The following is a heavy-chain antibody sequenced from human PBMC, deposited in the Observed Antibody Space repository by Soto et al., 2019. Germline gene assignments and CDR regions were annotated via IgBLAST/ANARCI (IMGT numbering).Heavy chain of an antibody. Sequence: GGSLRLSCAASGFTFDDYAMHWVRQAPGKGLEWVSGISWNSGSIGYADSVKGRFTISRDNAKNSLYLQMNSLRAEDTALYYCAKSSTFGGVIVISHFDYWGQGTLVTVSS. V-gene: IGHV3-9*01. CDR1: GFTFDDYA. D-gene: IGHD3-16*02. CDR2: ISWNSGSI. J-gene: IGHJ4*02. CDR3: AKSSTFGGVIVISHFDY.